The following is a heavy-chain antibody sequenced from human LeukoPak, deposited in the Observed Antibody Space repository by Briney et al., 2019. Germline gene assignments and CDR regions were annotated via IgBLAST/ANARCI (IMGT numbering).Heavy chain of an antibody. CDR3: AGASQWLAFNY. J-gene: IGHJ4*02. Sequence: PSETLSLTCAVYGGPFSGYYWTWIRQPPGKGLEWIGEINQGGTTNYNPSLRSRVTILIDTSRNQFSLRLSSVTAADTAVYYCAGASQWLAFNYWSQGTLVTVSS. D-gene: IGHD6-19*01. CDR1: GGPFSGYY. V-gene: IGHV4-34*01. CDR2: INQGGTT.